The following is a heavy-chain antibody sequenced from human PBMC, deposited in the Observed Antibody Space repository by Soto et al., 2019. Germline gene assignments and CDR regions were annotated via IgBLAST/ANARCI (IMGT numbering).Heavy chain of an antibody. CDR1: GDSISSENYF. Sequence: QVQLQESGPGLVKPSQTLSLICTVSGDSISSENYFWSWIRQPPGQGLEWVGYISNRGTPYYNPSLKSRVTISLDTSKNRFSLDMCSVTAADTAVYYCAREVNVVALSDAFDIWGQGTMVTVSS. J-gene: IGHJ3*02. CDR3: AREVNVVALSDAFDI. CDR2: ISNRGTP. D-gene: IGHD2-8*01. V-gene: IGHV4-30-4*01.